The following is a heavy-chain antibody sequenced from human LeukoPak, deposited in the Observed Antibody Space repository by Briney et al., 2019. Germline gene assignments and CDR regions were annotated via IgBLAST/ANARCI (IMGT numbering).Heavy chain of an antibody. CDR1: GFSFSSYS. J-gene: IGHJ4*02. D-gene: IGHD3-10*01. CDR3: VRDAGHIWYGRFDY. Sequence: GGSLRLSCAASGFSFSSYSMNWVRQAPGRGLEWVSSISSASGYIYYADSLKGRFTISRDTAKNSPSLQMNSLRAEDTAVYYCVRDAGHIWYGRFDYWGQGALLSVSS. V-gene: IGHV3-21*01. CDR2: ISSASGYI.